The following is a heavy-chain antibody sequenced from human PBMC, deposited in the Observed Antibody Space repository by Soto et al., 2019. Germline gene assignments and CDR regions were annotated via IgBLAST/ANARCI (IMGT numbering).Heavy chain of an antibody. V-gene: IGHV4-31*03. J-gene: IGHJ4*02. D-gene: IGHD3-10*01. CDR3: AARGSILY. CDR2: IYYSGST. Sequence: SETLSLTCTVSGGSISSGGYYWSWIRQHPGKGLEWIGYIYYSGSTYYNPSLKSRVAISVDTSKNTLYLQMNSLRAEDTAVYHCAARGSILYWGQGTPVTVSS. CDR1: GGSISSGGYY.